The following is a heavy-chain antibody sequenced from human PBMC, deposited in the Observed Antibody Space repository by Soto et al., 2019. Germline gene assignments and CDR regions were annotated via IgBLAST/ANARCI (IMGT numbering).Heavy chain of an antibody. V-gene: IGHV1-69*08. CDR1: GGTFSSYT. D-gene: IGHD3-16*02. J-gene: IGHJ1*01. Sequence: QVQLVQSGAEVKKPGSSVKVSCKASGGTFSSYTISWVRQAPGQGLEWMGRIIPILGIANYAQKIQGRVTMTAEKSTSTAYMELSSLRSEDTAVYDCSRDRHYDYIWGSYRDTRKTEYFQHWGQGTLVTVSS. CDR3: SRDRHYDYIWGSYRDTRKTEYFQH. CDR2: IIPILGIA.